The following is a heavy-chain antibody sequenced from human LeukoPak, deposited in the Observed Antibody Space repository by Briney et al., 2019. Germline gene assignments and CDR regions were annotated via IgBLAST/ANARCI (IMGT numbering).Heavy chain of an antibody. Sequence: GGSLRLSCAASGFTFSGSAMHWVRQASGKGLEWVGCIRSKATSYATAYAASVKGRITISRDESKNTAYLQMNSLKTEDTAVYYCTSTGYGDYSFSAFDIWGQGTMVTVSS. D-gene: IGHD2-21*02. V-gene: IGHV3-73*01. CDR1: GFTFSGSA. CDR3: TSTGYGDYSFSAFDI. J-gene: IGHJ3*02. CDR2: IRSKATSYAT.